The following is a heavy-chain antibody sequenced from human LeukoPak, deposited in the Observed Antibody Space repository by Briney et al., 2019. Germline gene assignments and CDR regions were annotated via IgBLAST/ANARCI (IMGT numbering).Heavy chain of an antibody. CDR1: GFTFSGYA. CDR2: ITGSGDNT. Sequence: GGSLRLSCAASGFTFSGYAMSWVRQAPGKGLEWVSVITGSGDNTYYADSVRGRFTISRDNSKNTLYLQMNSLRAEDTAIYYCARHLIYSYIPFDNWGQGTPVTVSS. D-gene: IGHD3-16*02. V-gene: IGHV3-23*01. J-gene: IGHJ4*02. CDR3: ARHLIYSYIPFDN.